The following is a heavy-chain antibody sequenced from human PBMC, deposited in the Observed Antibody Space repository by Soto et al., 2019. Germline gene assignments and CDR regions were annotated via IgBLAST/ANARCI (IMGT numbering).Heavy chain of an antibody. CDR1: GFTFSSYA. Sequence: GGSLRLSCSASGFTFSSYAMHWVRQAPGKGLEYVSAISSNGGSTYYADSVKGRFTISRDNSKNTLYLQMSSLRAEDTAVYYCVKDQCGGSCYPDLWGDYGMDVWGQGTTVTVSS. J-gene: IGHJ6*02. D-gene: IGHD2-15*01. CDR2: ISSNGGST. CDR3: VKDQCGGSCYPDLWGDYGMDV. V-gene: IGHV3-64D*08.